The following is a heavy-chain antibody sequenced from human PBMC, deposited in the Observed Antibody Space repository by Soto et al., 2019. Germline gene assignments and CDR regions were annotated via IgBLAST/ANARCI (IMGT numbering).Heavy chain of an antibody. Sequence: SETLSHTCTVSGGSISGHYWSWIRQPPGKGLEWIGYMYNTGSTVYNPSFKSRVTISVATSKTQSSLKLSLLPAADTALFYCARDKVPVALFGWFDPWGRETQVTVSS. CDR1: GGSISGHY. CDR3: ARDKVPVALFGWFDP. J-gene: IGHJ5*02. D-gene: IGHD2-2*01. CDR2: MYNTGST. V-gene: IGHV4-59*11.